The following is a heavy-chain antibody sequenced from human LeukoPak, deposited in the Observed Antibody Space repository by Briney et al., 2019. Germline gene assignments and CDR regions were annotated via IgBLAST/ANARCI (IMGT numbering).Heavy chain of an antibody. CDR3: ARAANYYDSSGYYPETLYFDL. CDR1: GYSFTSYW. Sequence: GQPLKISCKGSGYSFTSYWIGWVREMPGKGLEWMGSIYPGDSHTRYSPSFQGHVTISPDKPISTAYLQWSSLKASDTAMYYCARAANYYDSSGYYPETLYFDLWGRGTLVTVSS. CDR2: IYPGDSHT. J-gene: IGHJ2*01. D-gene: IGHD3-22*01. V-gene: IGHV5-51*04.